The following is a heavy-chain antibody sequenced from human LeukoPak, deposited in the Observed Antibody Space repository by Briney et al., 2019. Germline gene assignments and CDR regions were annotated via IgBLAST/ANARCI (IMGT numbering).Heavy chain of an antibody. CDR2: ISSSSSTI. CDR1: GFTFSSYS. J-gene: IGHJ4*02. Sequence: PGGSLRLSCAASGFTFSSYSMNWVRQAPGKGLEWVSYISSSSSTIYYADSVKGRFTISRDNAKNSLYLQMNSLRAEDTAVYYCARDPDGCNTHYFDYWGQGTLVTVSS. CDR3: ARDPDGCNTHYFDY. D-gene: IGHD5-24*01. V-gene: IGHV3-48*01.